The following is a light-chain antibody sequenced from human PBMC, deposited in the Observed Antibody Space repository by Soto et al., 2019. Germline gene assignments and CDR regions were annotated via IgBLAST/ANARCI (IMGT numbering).Light chain of an antibody. J-gene: IGKJ1*01. Sequence: DIQLTQSPSSLSASVGGRVTITCRVSQGISSSLHWYRQKPGKVPRLLIYSVFNLQSGVPSRFSVSGSGTDFTLTISSLQPEDVAAYYGQRTNNAPRTFGQGSKVEIK. CDR1: QGISSS. V-gene: IGKV1-27*01. CDR3: QRTNNAPRT. CDR2: SVF.